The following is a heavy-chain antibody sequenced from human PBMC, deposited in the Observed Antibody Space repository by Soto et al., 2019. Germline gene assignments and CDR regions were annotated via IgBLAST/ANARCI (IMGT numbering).Heavy chain of an antibody. Sequence: PSETLSLTCTVSGDSMSGYYWSWIRQSPGTGLEWIGYIYDSGSTKYHPSLKSRVSISIDTSKNQFSLRLTSVTAADTAVFYCARGPEGFWSGSRFDSWGQGTLVTVSS. CDR1: GDSMSGYY. CDR2: IYDSGST. V-gene: IGHV4-59*01. J-gene: IGHJ5*01. D-gene: IGHD3-3*01. CDR3: ARGPEGFWSGSRFDS.